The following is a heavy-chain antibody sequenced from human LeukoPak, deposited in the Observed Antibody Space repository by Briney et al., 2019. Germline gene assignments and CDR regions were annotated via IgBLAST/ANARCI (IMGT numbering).Heavy chain of an antibody. Sequence: ASVKVSCKASGYTFTGYYMHWVRQAPGQGPEWMGWINPNSGGTNYAQKFQGGVTMTRDTSISTAYMELSRLRSDDTAVYYCARESVAGRPLGYWGQGTLVTVSS. J-gene: IGHJ4*02. CDR3: ARESVAGRPLGY. V-gene: IGHV1-2*02. CDR1: GYTFTGYY. D-gene: IGHD6-19*01. CDR2: INPNSGGT.